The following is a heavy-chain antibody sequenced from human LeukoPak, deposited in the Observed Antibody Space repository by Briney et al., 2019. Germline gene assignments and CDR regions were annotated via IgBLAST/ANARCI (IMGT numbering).Heavy chain of an antibody. V-gene: IGHV1-46*01. CDR1: GYTFTSYY. J-gene: IGHJ6*03. Sequence: AASVKVSCKASGYTFTSYYMHWVRQAPGQGLEWMGIINPSGGSTSYAQKFQGRVTMTRDMSTSTVYMELSSLRSEDTAVYYCARVPGGTTRYFYMDVWGKGTTVTISS. CDR2: INPSGGST. CDR3: ARVPGGTTRYFYMDV. D-gene: IGHD1-1*01.